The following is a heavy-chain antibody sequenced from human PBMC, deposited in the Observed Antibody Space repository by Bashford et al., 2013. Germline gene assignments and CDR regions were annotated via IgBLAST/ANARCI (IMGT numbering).Heavy chain of an antibody. CDR2: ISLYNGDT. J-gene: IGHJ4*02. CDR1: GYTFTNYG. V-gene: IGHV1-18*01. D-gene: IGHD6-13*01. CDR3: VRDGSSSWYVY. Sequence: VASVKVSCKASGYTFTNYGISWVRQAPGQGLEWMGWISLYNGDTRYAQKLQGRVTMTTDSSTSTAYMELRSLRSDDTAVYYCVRDGSSSWYVYWGQGTWSPSP.